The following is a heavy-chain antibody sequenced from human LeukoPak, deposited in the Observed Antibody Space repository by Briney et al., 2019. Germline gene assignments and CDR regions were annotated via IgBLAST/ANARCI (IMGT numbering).Heavy chain of an antibody. J-gene: IGHJ2*01. CDR2: INWNGAAT. CDR1: GFTFDDYG. D-gene: IGHD2-15*01. V-gene: IGHV3-20*04. CDR3: ARRLMGGFSDWYFDL. Sequence: GGSLRLSCEGSGFTFDDYGISWVRHVPGKGLQWVSGINWNGAATGHGDSVKGRFTVSRDNAKNSLYLEMNSLRVEDTGFYYCARRLMGGFSDWYFDLWGRGTLVTVSS.